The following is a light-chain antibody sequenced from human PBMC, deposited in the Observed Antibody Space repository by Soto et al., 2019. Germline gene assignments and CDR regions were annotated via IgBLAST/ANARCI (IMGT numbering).Light chain of an antibody. V-gene: IGKV1-6*01. Sequence: AIQMTQSPSSLSASVGDRVTITCRASQGIRNDLGWYQQKPGKAPKLLIYAASSLQSGVPSRFSGSGSGTDFTLTSSSLQPEDFATYYCLQDDNYPLTFGGGNKVEIQ. CDR3: LQDDNYPLT. CDR1: QGIRND. J-gene: IGKJ4*01. CDR2: AAS.